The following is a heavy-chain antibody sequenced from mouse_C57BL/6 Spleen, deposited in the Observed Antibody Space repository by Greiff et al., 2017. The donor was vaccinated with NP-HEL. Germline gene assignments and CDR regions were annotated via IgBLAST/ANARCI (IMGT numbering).Heavy chain of an antibody. D-gene: IGHD2-2*01. J-gene: IGHJ2*01. V-gene: IGHV1-82*01. CDR1: GYAFSSSW. CDR2: IYPGDGDT. CDR3: ARPSVTTHFDY. Sequence: QVQLQQSGPELVKPGASVKISCKASGYAFSSSWMNWVKQRPGKGLEWIGRIYPGDGDTNYNGKFKGKATLTADKSSSTAYMQLSSLTSEDSAVYFCARPSVTTHFDYWGQGTTLTVSS.